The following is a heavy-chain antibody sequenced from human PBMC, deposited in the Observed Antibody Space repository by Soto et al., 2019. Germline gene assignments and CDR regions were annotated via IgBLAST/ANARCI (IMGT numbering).Heavy chain of an antibody. V-gene: IGHV1-46*01. CDR2: INSGGGSA. Sequence: ASVKVSCKASGYTFTNYYMHWVRQAPGQGPEWMGIINSGGGSATYAQKFLGRVTLTRDTSTSTVYMDLCSLGSDDSAVYYCARGGHVVVVTAAFDYWGQ. J-gene: IGHJ4*02. CDR3: ARGGHVVVVTAAFDY. D-gene: IGHD2-21*02. CDR1: GYTFTNYY.